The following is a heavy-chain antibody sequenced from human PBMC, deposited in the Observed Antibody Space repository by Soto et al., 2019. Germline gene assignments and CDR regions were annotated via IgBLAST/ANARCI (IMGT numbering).Heavy chain of an antibody. CDR1: GGSFSGYY. J-gene: IGHJ6*03. D-gene: IGHD3-3*01. CDR2: INHSGST. V-gene: IGHV4-34*01. Sequence: QVQLQQWGAGLLKPSETLSLTCAVYGGSFSGYYWSWIRQPPGKGLEWIGEINHSGSTNYNPSLKSRVTISVDTSKNQFSLKLSSVTAADTAVYYCARVITYYDFWSGYYTTTPYYYYYMDVWGKGTTVTVSS. CDR3: ARVITYYDFWSGYYTTTPYYYYYMDV.